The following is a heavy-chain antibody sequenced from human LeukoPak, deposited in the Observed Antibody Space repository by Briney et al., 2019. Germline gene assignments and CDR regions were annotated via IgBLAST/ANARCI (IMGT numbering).Heavy chain of an antibody. Sequence: PGRSLRLSRAASGFTFSSYGMHWVRQAPGKGLEWVAVISYDGSNKYYADSVKGRFTISRDNSKNTLYLQMNSLRAEDTAVYYCAKDQGYDILTGYYSDYWGQGTLVTVSS. D-gene: IGHD3-9*01. CDR2: ISYDGSNK. CDR3: AKDQGYDILTGYYSDY. CDR1: GFTFSSYG. V-gene: IGHV3-30*18. J-gene: IGHJ4*02.